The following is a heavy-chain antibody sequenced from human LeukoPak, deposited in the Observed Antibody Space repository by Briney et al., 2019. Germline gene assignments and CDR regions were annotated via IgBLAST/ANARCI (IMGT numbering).Heavy chain of an antibody. Sequence: GRSLRLSCAASGFTFSSYAMHWVRQAPGKGLEWVAVISYDGSNKYYADSVKGRFTISRDNSKNTLYLQMNSLRAEDTAVYYCARDTLLYSSSWWGAFDYWGQGTLVTVSS. CDR3: ARDTLLYSSSWWGAFDY. V-gene: IGHV3-30-3*01. CDR1: GFTFSSYA. D-gene: IGHD6-13*01. CDR2: ISYDGSNK. J-gene: IGHJ4*02.